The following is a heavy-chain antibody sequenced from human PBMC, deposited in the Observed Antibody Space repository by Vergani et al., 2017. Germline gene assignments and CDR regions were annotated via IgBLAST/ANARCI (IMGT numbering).Heavy chain of an antibody. D-gene: IGHD1-14*01. V-gene: IGHV1-2*02. Sequence: QVQLVQSGAEVKKPGASVKVSCKASGYTFTDYFMHWVRQAPGQGLEWMGWINPNSGGTNYPQKFQGRVTMTRDTSISTAYMELSNLRSDDTAVYYCARVGTISNRDYFDYWGQGTLVTVSS. CDR3: ARVGTISNRDYFDY. J-gene: IGHJ4*02. CDR1: GYTFTDYF. CDR2: INPNSGGT.